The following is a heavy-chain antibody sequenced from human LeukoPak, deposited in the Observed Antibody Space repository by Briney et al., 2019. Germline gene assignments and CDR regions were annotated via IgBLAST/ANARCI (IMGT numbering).Heavy chain of an antibody. CDR2: IKNDGSIT. V-gene: IGHV3-74*01. CDR1: GFIFSGYW. CDR3: ARGLTYYDILSGFHDRLDYFDY. J-gene: IGHJ4*02. D-gene: IGHD3-9*01. Sequence: PGGSLRLSCAASGFIFSGYWMHWVRQAPGKGLVWLSRIKNDGSITSYADSVRGRFTISRDNAKKSLYLQMNSLRAEDTAVYYCARGLTYYDILSGFHDRLDYFDYWGQGTLVTVSS.